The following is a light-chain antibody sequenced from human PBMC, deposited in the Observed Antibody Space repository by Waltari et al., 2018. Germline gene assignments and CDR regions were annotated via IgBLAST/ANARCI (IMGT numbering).Light chain of an antibody. Sequence: EIVMTQSPATLSVSPGESATLSCRASQSVSSNLAWYQQKPGQAPRLLIYGASTRATGVPARFSGSGSGTEFTLTISSLQSEDFAVYYCQQYNNWPPARTFGGGTKVEIK. V-gene: IGKV3-15*01. CDR1: QSVSSN. J-gene: IGKJ4*01. CDR3: QQYNNWPPART. CDR2: GAS.